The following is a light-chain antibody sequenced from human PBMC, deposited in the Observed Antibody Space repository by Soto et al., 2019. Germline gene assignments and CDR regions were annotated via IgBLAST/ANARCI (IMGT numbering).Light chain of an antibody. Sequence: QAVVTQPPSVSGAPGQRVTISCTGSSSNIGAGYDVHWYQQLPGTAPKLLIYGNSNRPSGVPDRFSGSKSGTSASLAITGVQAEDEADYYCQSYDSSLSGVFGGGTKLTVL. J-gene: IGLJ3*02. V-gene: IGLV1-40*01. CDR2: GNS. CDR1: SSNIGAGYD. CDR3: QSYDSSLSGV.